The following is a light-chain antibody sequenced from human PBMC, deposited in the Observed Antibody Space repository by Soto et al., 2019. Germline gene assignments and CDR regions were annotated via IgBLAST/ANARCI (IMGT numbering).Light chain of an antibody. Sequence: MRMTHSPSSFSASKLGRVNITCRASQCISSYLAWYKQKQGKAPKLLIYAESTLQSGVPSRFSGSGSGTDFTITISCLQPEDLENYYCQQYYSYPRTLGQGTKVDIK. CDR3: QQYYSYPRT. V-gene: IGKV1-8*01. J-gene: IGKJ1*01. CDR1: QCISSY. CDR2: AES.